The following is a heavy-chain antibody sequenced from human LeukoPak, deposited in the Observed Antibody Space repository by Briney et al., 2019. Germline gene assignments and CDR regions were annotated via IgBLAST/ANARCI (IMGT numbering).Heavy chain of an antibody. V-gene: IGHV3-7*05. CDR3: ARGLNWAFDY. CDR2: IKHGGSEK. J-gene: IGHJ4*02. D-gene: IGHD3-16*01. CDR1: GFTFSTYW. Sequence: PGGSLRVSCAASGFTFSTYWMSWVRQAPGIGLEWVANIKHGGSEKYYADSVKGRFTVSRDNAKNSVHLQMINLRAEDTAVYYCARGLNWAFDYWGQGTLVTVSS.